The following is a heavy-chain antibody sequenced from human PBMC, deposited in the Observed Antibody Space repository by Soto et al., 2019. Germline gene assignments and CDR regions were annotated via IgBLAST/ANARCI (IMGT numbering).Heavy chain of an antibody. J-gene: IGHJ6*02. D-gene: IGHD3-9*01. CDR1: VYAFTSYG. Sequence: AANVSRKSSVYAFTSYGKSWVRQAHGQGLEWMGWISADNGNTNYAQKLQGRVTMTTDTSTSTAYMELRSLRSDDTAVYYCERDNYDILASYYTYYDYYGMDVWGQGTTVTVSS. CDR2: ISADNGNT. V-gene: IGHV1-18*04. CDR3: ERDNYDILASYYTYYDYYGMDV.